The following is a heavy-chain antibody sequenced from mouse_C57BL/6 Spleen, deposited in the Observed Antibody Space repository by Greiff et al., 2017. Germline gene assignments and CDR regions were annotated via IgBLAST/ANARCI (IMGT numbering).Heavy chain of an antibody. CDR1: GYTFTDYY. D-gene: IGHD1-1*01. Sequence: VHVKQSGPVLVKPGASVKMSCKASGYTFTDYYMNWVKQSHGKSLEWIGVINPYNGGTSYNQKFKGKATLTVDKSSSTAYMELNSLTSEDSAVYYCARGLDTTVVGAYWGQGTLVTVSA. V-gene: IGHV1-19*01. CDR2: INPYNGGT. CDR3: ARGLDTTVVGAY. J-gene: IGHJ3*01.